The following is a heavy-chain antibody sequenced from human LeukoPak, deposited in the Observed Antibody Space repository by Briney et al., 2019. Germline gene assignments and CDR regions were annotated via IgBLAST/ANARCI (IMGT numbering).Heavy chain of an antibody. Sequence: ASVKVSCKASGYTFTGYYMHWVRQAPGQGLEWMGWINPNSGGTNYAQKFQGRVTMTRDTSISTAYMELSSLRSEDTAVYYCARGGCSSTSCYVKYYYYMDVWGKGTTVTISS. CDR2: INPNSGGT. J-gene: IGHJ6*03. CDR1: GYTFTGYY. V-gene: IGHV1-2*02. CDR3: ARGGCSSTSCYVKYYYYMDV. D-gene: IGHD2-2*01.